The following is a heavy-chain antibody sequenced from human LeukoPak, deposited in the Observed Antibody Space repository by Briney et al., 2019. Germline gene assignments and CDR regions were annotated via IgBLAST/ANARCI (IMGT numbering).Heavy chain of an antibody. Sequence: WETLSLTCTVSGGSISSYYWSWIRQPAGKGLEWIGRIYTSGSTNYNPSLKSRVTMSVDTSKNQFSLKLSSVTAADTAAYYCARGLYYYDSSGSDHYYYYYTDVCGKGTTVTVSS. V-gene: IGHV4-4*07. CDR2: IYTSGST. D-gene: IGHD3-22*01. CDR1: GGSISSYY. CDR3: ARGLYYYDSSGSDHYYYYYTDV. J-gene: IGHJ6*03.